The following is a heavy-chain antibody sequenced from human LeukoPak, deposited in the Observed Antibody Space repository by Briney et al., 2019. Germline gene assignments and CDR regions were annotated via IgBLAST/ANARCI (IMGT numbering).Heavy chain of an antibody. J-gene: IGHJ4*02. Sequence: GGSLRLSCAASGFTFSDYYMSWIRQAPGKGLEWVLYISSSGSTIYYADSVKGRFTISRDNAKNSLYLQMNSLRAEDTAVYYCASSPRLGYFDYWGQGTLVTVSS. V-gene: IGHV3-11*04. CDR2: ISSSGSTI. D-gene: IGHD7-27*01. CDR1: GFTFSDYY. CDR3: ASSPRLGYFDY.